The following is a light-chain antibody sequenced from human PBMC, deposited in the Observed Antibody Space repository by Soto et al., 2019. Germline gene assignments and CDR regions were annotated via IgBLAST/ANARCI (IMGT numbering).Light chain of an antibody. CDR1: QSVSNN. Sequence: EIVMTQSPATLSVSPGERATLSCRASQSVSNNLAWYQQKPGQAPRLLIYGASTRATGIPARFSGSGSGTEFTLTISSLQSEDFAVYYCQQYNNWPYTFGQGTKLESK. V-gene: IGKV3-15*01. CDR3: QQYNNWPYT. CDR2: GAS. J-gene: IGKJ2*01.